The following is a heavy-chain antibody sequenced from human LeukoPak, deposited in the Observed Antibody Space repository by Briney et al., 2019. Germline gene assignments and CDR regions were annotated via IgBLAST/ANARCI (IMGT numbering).Heavy chain of an antibody. D-gene: IGHD3-22*01. CDR2: ISSTSMFI. J-gene: IGHJ4*02. Sequence: PGGSLRLSCAGSGFTFNIYNMNWVRQAPGKGLEWVSSISSTSMFIYYADSLKGRFTISRDKTKNTLYLQMNSLRAEDTAVYYCAKSSYYDASGYYREYYFDSWGQGTLVTVSS. V-gene: IGHV3-21*04. CDR1: GFTFNIYN. CDR3: AKSSYYDASGYYREYYFDS.